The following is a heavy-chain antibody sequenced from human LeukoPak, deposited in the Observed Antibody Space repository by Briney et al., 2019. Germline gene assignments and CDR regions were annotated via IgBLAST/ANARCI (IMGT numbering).Heavy chain of an antibody. J-gene: IGHJ4*02. D-gene: IGHD4-17*01. Sequence: GESLKISWRGSGYSFTSYWIGWVRQMPGKGLEWMGIIYPCDSVTRYSPSFQGQVTISADKSISTAYLQWSRLKASDTAMYYCARHRPNWFEGDYSLYYFDYWGQGPLVNVSS. CDR3: ARHRPNWFEGDYSLYYFDY. CDR2: IYPCDSVT. V-gene: IGHV5-51*01. CDR1: GYSFTSYW.